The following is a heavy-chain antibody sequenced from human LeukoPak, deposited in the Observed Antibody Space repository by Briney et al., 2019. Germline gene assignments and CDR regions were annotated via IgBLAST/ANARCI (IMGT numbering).Heavy chain of an antibody. CDR3: ARHFWGQCFDF. CDR1: GGSISTYY. J-gene: IGHJ4*02. CDR2: IYYIGSP. D-gene: IGHD7-27*01. V-gene: IGHV4-59*08. Sequence: TSETLSLTCTVSGGSISTYYWSWIRQPPGKGLEWIGYIYYIGSPNYNPSLQSRVAISLDTSKNQFSLKMTSMTAADTAVYYCARHFWGQCFDFWGQGTLVTVSS.